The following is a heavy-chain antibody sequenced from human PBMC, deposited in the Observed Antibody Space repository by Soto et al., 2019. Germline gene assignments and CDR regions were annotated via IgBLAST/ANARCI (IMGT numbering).Heavy chain of an antibody. CDR3: AKGDSGYDDNWCDP. CDR1: GFTFSSYG. CDR2: ISYDGSNK. V-gene: IGHV3-30*18. J-gene: IGHJ5*02. D-gene: IGHD5-12*01. Sequence: QVQLVESGGGVVQPGRSLRLSCAASGFTFSSYGMHWVRQAPGKGLEWVAVISYDGSNKYYADSVKGRFTISRDNSKNTLYLQMNSLRAEDSAVYYCAKGDSGYDDNWCDPWGQGTLVTDSS.